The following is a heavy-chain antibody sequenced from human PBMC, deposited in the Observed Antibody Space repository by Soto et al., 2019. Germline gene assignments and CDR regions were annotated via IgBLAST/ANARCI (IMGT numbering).Heavy chain of an antibody. Sequence: GGSLRLSCAASGFTFSSYGMHWVRQAPGKGLEWVAVISYDGSNKYYADSVKGRFTISRDNSKNTLYLQMNSLRAEDTAVYYCAKPAIAVAGPDYWGQGTLVTVSS. CDR2: ISYDGSNK. D-gene: IGHD6-19*01. J-gene: IGHJ4*02. CDR1: GFTFSSYG. CDR3: AKPAIAVAGPDY. V-gene: IGHV3-30*18.